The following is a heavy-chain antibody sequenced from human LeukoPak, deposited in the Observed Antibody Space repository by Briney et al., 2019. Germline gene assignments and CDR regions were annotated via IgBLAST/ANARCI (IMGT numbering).Heavy chain of an antibody. V-gene: IGHV3-33*01. D-gene: IGHD1-1*01. CDR2: IWYDGSNK. J-gene: IGHJ6*02. Sequence: PGRSLRLSCAASGFTFSSYGMHRVRQAPGKGLEWVAVIWYDGSNKYYADSVKGRFTISRDNSKNTLYLQMNSLRAEDTAVYYCARDTWYNWNVGYYYDGMEVWGQGTTVTVSS. CDR1: GFTFSSYG. CDR3: ARDTWYNWNVGYYYDGMEV.